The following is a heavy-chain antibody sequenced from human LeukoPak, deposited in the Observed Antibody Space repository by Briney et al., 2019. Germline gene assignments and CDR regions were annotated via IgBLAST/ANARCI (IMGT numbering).Heavy chain of an antibody. J-gene: IGHJ4*02. CDR2: LHYSGTT. CDR1: DGSLTKYH. CDR3: AREGVQLERTSGYYFDY. V-gene: IGHV4-59*01. D-gene: IGHD1-1*01. Sequence: PSGTLSLTCPVSDGSLTKYHWGWGPPPPGEGLEFFLHLHYSGTTNYNPSLRSRVTISIETSKKHFFLKLKSVTAADTAVYYCAREGVQLERTSGYYFDYWGQGTLVTVSS.